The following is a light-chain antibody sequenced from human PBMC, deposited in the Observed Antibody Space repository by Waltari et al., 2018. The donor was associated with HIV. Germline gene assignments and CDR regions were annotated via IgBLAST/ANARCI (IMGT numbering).Light chain of an antibody. CDR3: QSFDSSLSSSVV. CDR2: GDT. V-gene: IGLV1-40*01. CDR1: ISTIGAGYD. J-gene: IGLJ2*01. Sequence: QSVLTQAPSVSGAPGQRVTISCSGSISTIGAGYDVHWYQHRPGTAPKRPIYGDTNRASGVPDRFSGSKSGTSASLVITGLQADDEADYYCQSFDSSLSSSVVFGGGTKLTVL.